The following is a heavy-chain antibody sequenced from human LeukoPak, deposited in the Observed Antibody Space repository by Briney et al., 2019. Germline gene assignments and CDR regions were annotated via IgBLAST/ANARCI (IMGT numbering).Heavy chain of an antibody. CDR3: AREMATIGLLDY. D-gene: IGHD5-12*01. J-gene: IGHJ4*02. Sequence: GASVKVSCKASGGTFSSYAISWVRQAPGQGLEGMGRIIPILGIANYAQKFQGRVTITADKSTSTAYMELSSLRSEDTAVYYCAREMATIGLLDYWGQGTLVTVSS. CDR2: IIPILGIA. V-gene: IGHV1-69*04. CDR1: GGTFSSYA.